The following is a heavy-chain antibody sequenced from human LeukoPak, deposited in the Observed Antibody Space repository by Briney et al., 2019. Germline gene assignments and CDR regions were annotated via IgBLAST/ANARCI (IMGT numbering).Heavy chain of an antibody. Sequence: GGSLRLSCAAPGFTFSSYGMHWVRQAPGKGLEWVAVIWYDGSNKYYADSVKGRFTISRDNSKNTLYLQMNSLRAEDTAVYYCARDLRPGIAEALYWGQGTLVTVSS. CDR1: GFTFSSYG. CDR2: IWYDGSNK. D-gene: IGHD6-13*01. V-gene: IGHV3-33*01. J-gene: IGHJ4*02. CDR3: ARDLRPGIAEALY.